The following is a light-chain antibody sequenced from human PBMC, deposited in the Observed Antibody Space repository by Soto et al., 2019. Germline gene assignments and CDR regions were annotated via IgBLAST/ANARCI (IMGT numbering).Light chain of an antibody. V-gene: IGLV1-40*01. Sequence: QSVLTQPPSVSGAPGQRVTISCTGSSSNIGAGYDVHWYQQLPGTAPKLLIHCNSNRPSGVPDRFSGSKSGTSASLAITWLQAEDEADYYCQSYDSSLSGVVFGGGTKPTVL. CDR2: CNS. CDR1: SSNIGAGYD. J-gene: IGLJ2*01. CDR3: QSYDSSLSGVV.